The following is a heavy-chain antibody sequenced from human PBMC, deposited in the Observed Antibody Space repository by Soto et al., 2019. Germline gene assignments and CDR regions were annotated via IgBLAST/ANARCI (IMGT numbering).Heavy chain of an antibody. J-gene: IGHJ4*02. D-gene: IGHD5-12*01. CDR3: ARSPPDGYSGSEYYFDY. CDR1: GGTFSSYA. V-gene: IGHV1-69*01. CDR2: IIPIFGTA. Sequence: QVQLVQSGAEVKKPGSSVKVSCKASGGTFSSYAISWVRQAPGQGLEWMGGIIPIFGTANYTQKFQDRVTITADEATSTAYMEVRRLSSEDTAVYYCARSPPDGYSGSEYYFDYWGQGTLVTVSS.